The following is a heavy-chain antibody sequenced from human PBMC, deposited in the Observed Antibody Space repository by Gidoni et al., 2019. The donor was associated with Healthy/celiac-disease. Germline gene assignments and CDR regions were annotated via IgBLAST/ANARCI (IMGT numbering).Heavy chain of an antibody. CDR1: GYSISSGYY. CDR2: SYHSGST. V-gene: IGHV4-38-2*02. CDR3: AREPHDYGDFYWYFDL. Sequence: QVQLQESGPGLVKPSETLSLTCPVSGYSISSGYYWGWIRQPPGKGLEWIGSSYHSGSTYYNPSLKGRVTISVDTSKNQFSRKLSSVTAADTAVYYCAREPHDYGDFYWYFDLWGRGTLVTVSS. J-gene: IGHJ2*01. D-gene: IGHD4-17*01.